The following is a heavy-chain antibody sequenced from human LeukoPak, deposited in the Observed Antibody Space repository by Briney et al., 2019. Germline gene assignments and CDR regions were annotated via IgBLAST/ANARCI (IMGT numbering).Heavy chain of an antibody. V-gene: IGHV1-46*04. CDR3: ARGYCTNGVCKYWYFDL. J-gene: IGHJ2*01. CDR1: GYTFTSYY. Sequence: ASVKVSCKASGYTFTSYYMHWVRQAPGQGLEWMGIINPSGGSTSYAQKLQGRVTMTRDMSTSTGYMDLSSLRSANTAVYYCARGYCTNGVCKYWYFDLWGRGTLVTVSS. D-gene: IGHD2-8*01. CDR2: INPSGGST.